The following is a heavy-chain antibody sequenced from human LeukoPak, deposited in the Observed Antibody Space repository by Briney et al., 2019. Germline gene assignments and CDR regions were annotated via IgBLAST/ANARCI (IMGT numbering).Heavy chain of an antibody. CDR2: IYHSGST. Sequence: PSETLSLTCTVSGYSISSGYYWGWIRQPPGKGLEWIGSIYHSGSTYYNPSLKSRVTISVDTSKNQFSLKLSSVTAADTAVYYCARDKGYYYDSSGPGGYWGQGILVTVSS. CDR3: ARDKGYYYDSSGPGGY. CDR1: GYSISSGYY. J-gene: IGHJ4*02. D-gene: IGHD3-22*01. V-gene: IGHV4-38-2*02.